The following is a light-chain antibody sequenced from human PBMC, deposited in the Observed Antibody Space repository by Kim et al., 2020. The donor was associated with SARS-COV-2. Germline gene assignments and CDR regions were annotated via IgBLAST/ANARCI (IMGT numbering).Light chain of an antibody. CDR3: QVWDSSSDRHVV. CDR2: YDS. J-gene: IGLJ2*01. CDR1: NIGSKS. V-gene: IGLV3-21*04. Sequence: PGKPAMITCGGNNIGSKSVHWYQQKPGQAPVLVIYYDSDRPSGIPERFSGSNSGNTATLTISRVEAGDEADYYCQVWDSSSDRHVVFGGGTQLTVL.